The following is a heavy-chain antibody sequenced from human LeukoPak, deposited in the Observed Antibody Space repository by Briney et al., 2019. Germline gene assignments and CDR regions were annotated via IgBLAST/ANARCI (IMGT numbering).Heavy chain of an antibody. D-gene: IGHD3-10*01. J-gene: IGHJ4*02. V-gene: IGHV3-23*01. CDR2: ISGSGGST. CDR3: ARPQTYYYGSGSYYDY. CDR1: GFTVSSNY. Sequence: GGSLRLSCAASGFTVSSNYMSWVRQAPGKGLEWVSAISGSGGSTYYADSVKGRFTISRDNSKNTLYLQMNSLRAEDTAVYYCARPQTYYYGSGSYYDYWGQGTLVTVSS.